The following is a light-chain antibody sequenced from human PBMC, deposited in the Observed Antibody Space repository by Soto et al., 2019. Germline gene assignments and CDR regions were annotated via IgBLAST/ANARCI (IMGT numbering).Light chain of an antibody. CDR1: QSISYW. V-gene: IGKV1-5*03. Sequence: DIQMTQSPSTLSASVGDRVTITCRASQSISYWLAWYQQKPGKAPKLLIYKASTLESGVPSRFSGSGSGTEFTLTISSLQPDDLATYYCQHRKTFGQGTKLEIK. CDR2: KAS. J-gene: IGKJ2*01. CDR3: QHRKT.